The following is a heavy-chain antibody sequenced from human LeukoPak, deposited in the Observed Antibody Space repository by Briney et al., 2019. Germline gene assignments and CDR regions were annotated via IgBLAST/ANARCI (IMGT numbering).Heavy chain of an antibody. Sequence: NPSETLSLTCTVSGGPISSYYWSWIRQPPGKGLEWIGYIYYSGSTNYNPSLKSRVTISVDTSKNQFSPKLSSVTAADTAVYYCARLDTAMDPFDYWGQGTLVTVSS. CDR1: GGPISSYY. CDR2: IYYSGST. J-gene: IGHJ4*02. D-gene: IGHD5-18*01. CDR3: ARLDTAMDPFDY. V-gene: IGHV4-59*08.